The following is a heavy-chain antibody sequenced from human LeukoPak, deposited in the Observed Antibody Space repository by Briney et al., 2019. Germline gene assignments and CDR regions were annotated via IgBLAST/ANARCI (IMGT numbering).Heavy chain of an antibody. CDR3: ARHQQLVDGFDY. D-gene: IGHD6-13*01. CDR1: GDSISSGVNY. CDR2: IYHSGST. Sequence: SETLSLTCTVSGDSISSGVNYWSWIRQHPGKGLEWIGYIYHSGSTYYNPSLKSRVSISVDTSKNQFSLKLSSVTAADTAVYYCARHQQLVDGFDYWGQGTLVTVSS. J-gene: IGHJ4*02. V-gene: IGHV4-30-4*02.